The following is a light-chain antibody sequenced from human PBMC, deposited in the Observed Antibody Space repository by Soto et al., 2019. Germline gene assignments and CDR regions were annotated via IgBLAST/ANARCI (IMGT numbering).Light chain of an antibody. V-gene: IGLV2-8*01. CDR2: EVT. J-gene: IGLJ3*02. CDR1: SSDVGGYSY. Sequence: QSALTQPASVSGSPGQSITISCTGTSSDVGGYSYVSWYQQHPGKAPKLMIYEVTKRPSWVPDRFSASKSGNTASLTVSGLQAEDEADYYCSSYAGGNNWVFGGGTKLTVL. CDR3: SSYAGGNNWV.